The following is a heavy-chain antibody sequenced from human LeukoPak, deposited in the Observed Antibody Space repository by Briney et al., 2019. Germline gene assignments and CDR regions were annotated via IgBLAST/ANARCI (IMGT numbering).Heavy chain of an antibody. CDR1: GGSISSGSYY. CDR2: IYTSGST. J-gene: IGHJ3*02. Sequence: PSETLSLTCTVSGGSISSGSYYWSWIRQPAGKGLEWIGRIYTSGSTNYNPSLKSRVTISVDTSKNQFSLKLSSVTAADTAVYYCARWGKPTGSSTSCYFCAFDIWGQGTMVTVSS. V-gene: IGHV4-61*02. D-gene: IGHD2-2*01. CDR3: ARWGKPTGSSTSCYFCAFDI.